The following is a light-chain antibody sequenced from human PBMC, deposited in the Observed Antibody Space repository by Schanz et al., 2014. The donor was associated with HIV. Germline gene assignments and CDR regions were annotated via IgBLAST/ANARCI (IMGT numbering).Light chain of an antibody. V-gene: IGKV1-5*03. CDR1: QSVDNW. Sequence: DIQMTQSPSTLSASVGDRVTITCRASQSVDNWLAWYQQKPGKAPSVLIFQASRLKIGVPSRFSGSGSGTDFTLTISSLQLEDFASYYCQQSYSIPALTFGGGTKVSI. CDR2: QAS. CDR3: QQSYSIPALT. J-gene: IGKJ4*01.